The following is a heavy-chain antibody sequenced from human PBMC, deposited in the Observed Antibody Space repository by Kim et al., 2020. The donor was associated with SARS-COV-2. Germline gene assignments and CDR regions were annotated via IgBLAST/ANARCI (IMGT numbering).Heavy chain of an antibody. CDR1: GGSISSYY. V-gene: IGHV4-59*01. J-gene: IGHJ3*02. CDR3: AREKGVYCGGDCYSPHAFDI. D-gene: IGHD2-21*02. Sequence: SETLSLTCTVSGGSISSYYWSWIRQPPGKGLEWIGYIYYSGSTNYNPSLKSRVTISVDTSKNQFSLKLSSVTAADTAVYYCAREKGVYCGGDCYSPHAFDIWGQGTMVTVSS. CDR2: IYYSGST.